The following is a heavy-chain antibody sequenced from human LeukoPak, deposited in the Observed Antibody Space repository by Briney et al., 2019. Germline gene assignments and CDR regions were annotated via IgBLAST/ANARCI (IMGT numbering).Heavy chain of an antibody. V-gene: IGHV4-59*01. Sequence: NPSETLSLTCGVYDGSFSSYYWSWIRQPPGKGLEWIGYIYYSGSTNYNPSLKSRVTISVDTSKNQFSLKLSSVTAADTAVYYCARDPTGVVTAYDAFDIWGQGTMVTVSS. CDR3: ARDPTGVVTAYDAFDI. J-gene: IGHJ3*02. CDR2: IYYSGST. CDR1: DGSFSSYY. D-gene: IGHD2-21*02.